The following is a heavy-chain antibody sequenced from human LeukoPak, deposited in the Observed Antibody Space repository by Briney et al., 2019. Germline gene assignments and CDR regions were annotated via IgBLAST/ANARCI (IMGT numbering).Heavy chain of an antibody. CDR3: SRDSTNLDY. CDR2: ISSSSRNI. J-gene: IGHJ4*02. D-gene: IGHD2-2*01. CDR1: GFTFSRYS. Sequence: PGGSLRLSCAVSGFTFSRYSMNWVRQAPGKGLEWVSSISSSSRNIYYADSVKGRFTISRENAKNSLYMQMNSLRAEDTAVYYCSRDSTNLDYWGQGTLVTVSS. V-gene: IGHV3-21*01.